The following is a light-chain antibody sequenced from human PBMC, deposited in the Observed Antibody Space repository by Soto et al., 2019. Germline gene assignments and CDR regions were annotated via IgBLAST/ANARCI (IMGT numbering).Light chain of an antibody. Sequence: QLVLTQPPSVSGAPGQRVTISCTGSSSNIGANYDVHWYQHRPGTAPKLLIFGNNNRPSGVPDRFSGSKSGTSASLAITGLQAEDEGDYYCASYAGGKNFYVFGTGTKVTVL. CDR2: GNN. J-gene: IGLJ1*01. CDR3: ASYAGGKNFYV. V-gene: IGLV1-40*01. CDR1: SSNIGANYD.